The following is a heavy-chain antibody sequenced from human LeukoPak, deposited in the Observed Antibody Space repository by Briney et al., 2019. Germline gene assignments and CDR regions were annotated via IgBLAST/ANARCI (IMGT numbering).Heavy chain of an antibody. CDR2: IYSGGST. CDR3: ARYSSGWYGHFDY. D-gene: IGHD6-19*01. V-gene: IGHV3-53*01. J-gene: IGHJ4*02. Sequence: GGSLRLSCAASGFTVSGNYMSWVRQAPGKGLEWVSIIYSGGSTYYADSVKGRFTISRDHSKNTLYLQMNSARADDTGVYYCARYSSGWYGHFDYWGQGTLVTVSS. CDR1: GFTVSGNY.